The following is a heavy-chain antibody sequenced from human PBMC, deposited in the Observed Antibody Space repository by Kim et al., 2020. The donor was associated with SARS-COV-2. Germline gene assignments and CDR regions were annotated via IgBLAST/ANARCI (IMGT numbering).Heavy chain of an antibody. D-gene: IGHD6-19*01. V-gene: IGHV3-49*02. CDR3: SRDPGEYSTGWYAFDI. Sequence: SVKGRFTISRDDSKSIAYLQMNSLKIEDTAVYFCSRDPGEYSTGWYAFDIWGQGTMVTVSS. J-gene: IGHJ3*02.